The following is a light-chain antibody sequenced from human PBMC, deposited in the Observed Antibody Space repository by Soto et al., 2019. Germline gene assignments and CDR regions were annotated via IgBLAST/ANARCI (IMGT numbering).Light chain of an antibody. V-gene: IGKV3-20*01. CDR1: QSVSSSY. CDR3: QQYGSSSLT. J-gene: IGKJ4*01. Sequence: EIVLTQSPGTLSLSPGERATLSCRASQSVSSSYLAWYQQKPGQAPRLLIYGASSRATGIPDRFSGSGSGTDFTLTISRLEPEDCAVYYCQQYGSSSLTFGGGTKVDIK. CDR2: GAS.